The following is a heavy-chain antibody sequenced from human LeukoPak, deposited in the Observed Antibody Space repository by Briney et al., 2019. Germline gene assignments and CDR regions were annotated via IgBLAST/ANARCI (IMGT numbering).Heavy chain of an antibody. J-gene: IGHJ6*02. Sequence: SETLSITCTVSGGSISSSSYYWGWIRQPPGKGLEWIGSIYYSGSTYYNPSLKSRVTISVDTSKNQFSLKLSSVTAADTAVYYCARRWYGDVWGQGTTVTVSS. D-gene: IGHD4-17*01. V-gene: IGHV4-39*01. CDR2: IYYSGST. CDR1: GGSISSSSYY. CDR3: ARRWYGDV.